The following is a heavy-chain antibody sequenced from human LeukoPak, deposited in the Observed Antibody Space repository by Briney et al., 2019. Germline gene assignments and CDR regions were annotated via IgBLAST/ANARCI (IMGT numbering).Heavy chain of an antibody. CDR2: IYYSGST. J-gene: IGHJ2*01. Sequence: SETLSLTCTVSGGSIRSGGYYWSWIRQPPGKGLEWIGYIYYSGSTNYNPSLKSRVTISVDTSKNQFSLKLSSVTAADTAVYYCASILHSIAVADHGYFDLWGRGTLVTVSS. CDR1: GGSIRSGGYY. V-gene: IGHV4-61*08. D-gene: IGHD6-19*01. CDR3: ASILHSIAVADHGYFDL.